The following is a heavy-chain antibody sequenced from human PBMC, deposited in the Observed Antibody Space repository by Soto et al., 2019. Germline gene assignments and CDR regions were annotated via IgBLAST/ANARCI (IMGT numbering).Heavy chain of an antibody. V-gene: IGHV1-8*01. CDR1: GYTFTRYD. Sequence: ASVKVSCKASGYTFTRYDINWVRQATGQGLEWMGWMNPNSGNTGYAQKFQGRVTMTRNTSISTAYMELSSLRSEDTAVYYCASTDCISTSCYRGGMDVWGQGTTVTVSS. D-gene: IGHD2-2*02. CDR2: MNPNSGNT. CDR3: ASTDCISTSCYRGGMDV. J-gene: IGHJ6*02.